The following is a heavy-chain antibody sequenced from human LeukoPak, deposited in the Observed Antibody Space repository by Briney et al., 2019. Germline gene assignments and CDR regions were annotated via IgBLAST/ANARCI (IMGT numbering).Heavy chain of an antibody. V-gene: IGHV4-34*01. CDR1: GGSFSGYY. CDR2: INHSGST. CDR3: ARGGSSIRPLLYYGMDV. D-gene: IGHD2-2*01. Sequence: PSETLSLTCAVYGGSFSGYYWSWIRQPPGKGLEWIGEINHSGSTNYNPSLKGRVTISVDTSKNQFSLKLSSVTAADTAVYYCARGGSSIRPLLYYGMDVWGQGTTVTVSS. J-gene: IGHJ6*02.